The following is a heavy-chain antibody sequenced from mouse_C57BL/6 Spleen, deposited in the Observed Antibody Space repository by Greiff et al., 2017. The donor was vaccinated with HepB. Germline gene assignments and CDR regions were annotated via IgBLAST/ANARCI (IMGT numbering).Heavy chain of an antibody. CDR1: GYTFTSYW. V-gene: IGHV1-69*01. CDR3: ASHDGYFAY. J-gene: IGHJ3*01. D-gene: IGHD2-3*01. Sequence: QVQLQQSGAELVMPGASVKLSCKASGYTFTSYWMHWVKQRPGQGLEWIGEIDPSDSYTNYNQKFKGKSTLTVDKSSSTAYMQLSSLTSEDSAVYYCASHDGYFAYWGQGTLVTVSA. CDR2: IDPSDSYT.